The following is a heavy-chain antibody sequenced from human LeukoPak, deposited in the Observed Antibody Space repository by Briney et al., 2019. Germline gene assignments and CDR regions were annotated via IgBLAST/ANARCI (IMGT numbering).Heavy chain of an antibody. J-gene: IGHJ4*02. V-gene: IGHV3-23*01. CDR1: GFTFSSYA. D-gene: IGHD3-22*01. CDR2: ISGSGGST. Sequence: PGGSLRLSCAASGFTFSSYAMSWVRQAPGKGLEWVSAISGSGGSTYYADSVKGRFTIYRDNSKKTLYLQMNSLRAEDTAVYYCAKDFSYYDSSGYYNFDYWGQGTLVTVSS. CDR3: AKDFSYYDSSGYYNFDY.